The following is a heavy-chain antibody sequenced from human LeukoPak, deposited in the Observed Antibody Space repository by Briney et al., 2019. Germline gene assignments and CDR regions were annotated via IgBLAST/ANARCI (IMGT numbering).Heavy chain of an antibody. CDR1: GYTFTGHY. D-gene: IGHD2-2*01. V-gene: IGHV1-2*02. J-gene: IGHJ3*02. CDR2: INPNSGGT. Sequence: ASVKVSCKASGYTFTGHYMHWVRQAPGQGLEWMGWINPNSGGTNYAQKFQGRVTMTRDTSISTAYMELSRLRSDDTAVYYCARLIVVVPAVMAGAFDIWGQGTMVTVSS. CDR3: ARLIVVVPAVMAGAFDI.